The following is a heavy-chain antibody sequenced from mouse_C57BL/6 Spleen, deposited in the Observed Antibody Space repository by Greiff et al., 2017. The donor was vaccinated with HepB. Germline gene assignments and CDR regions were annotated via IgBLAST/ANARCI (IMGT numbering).Heavy chain of an antibody. Sequence: VKVVESGPGLVQPSQSLSITCTVSGFSLTSYGVHWVRQSPGKGLEWLGVIWRGGSTDYNAAFMSRLSITKDNSKSQVFFKMNSLQADDTALYYCAKEDEQGCAYWGEGGLVTVS. CDR2: IWRGGST. J-gene: IGHJ3*01. CDR3: AKEDEQGCAY. CDR1: GFSLTSYG. V-gene: IGHV2-5*01.